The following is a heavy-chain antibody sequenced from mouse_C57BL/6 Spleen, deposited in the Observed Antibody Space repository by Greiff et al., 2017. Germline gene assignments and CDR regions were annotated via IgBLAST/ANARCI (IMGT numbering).Heavy chain of an antibody. Sequence: EVQLVESGGGLVKPGGSLKLSCAASGFTFSSYTMSWVRQTPEKRLEWVATISGGGGNTYYPDSVKGRFTISGDTATNTRYLQLSSLRSEDTALYYCSRRGDGYYRYYAMDYWGQGTSVTVSS. D-gene: IGHD2-3*01. V-gene: IGHV5-9*01. CDR2: ISGGGGNT. J-gene: IGHJ4*01. CDR1: GFTFSSYT. CDR3: SRRGDGYYRYYAMDY.